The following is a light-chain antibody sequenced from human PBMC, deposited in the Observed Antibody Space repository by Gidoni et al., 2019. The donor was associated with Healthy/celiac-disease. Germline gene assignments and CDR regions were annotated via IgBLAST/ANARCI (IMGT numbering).Light chain of an antibody. J-gene: IGKJ4*01. Sequence: EIVLTQFPGTLSVSPGERATLFCRATQTVSANFLAWYQQKPGQPPTLLIYYASRRATGVPDRFSGSGSGTDFSLTINRLQTEDSALYYCQQYGAPPLTFGGGTRVEI. CDR2: YAS. CDR3: QQYGAPPLT. V-gene: IGKV3-20*01. CDR1: QTVSANF.